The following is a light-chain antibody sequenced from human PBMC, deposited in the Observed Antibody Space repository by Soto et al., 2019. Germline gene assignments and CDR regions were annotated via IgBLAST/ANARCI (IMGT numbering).Light chain of an antibody. V-gene: IGLV2-8*01. CDR2: EVS. J-gene: IGLJ1*01. CDR3: SSYAGYNNYV. Sequence: QSVLTQPPSASGSPGQSVTISCTRTSSDVGGYNYVSWYQQHPGKAPKLMIYEVSKRPSGVPDRFSGSRSGNTASLTVSGLQAEDEADYYCSSYAGYNNYVFGAGTKVTVL. CDR1: SSDVGGYNY.